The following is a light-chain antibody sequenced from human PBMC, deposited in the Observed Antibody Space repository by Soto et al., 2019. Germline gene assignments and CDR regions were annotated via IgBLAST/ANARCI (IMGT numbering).Light chain of an antibody. V-gene: IGKV1-33*01. Sequence: DIQMTQSPSSLSASVGDRVTITCQASQDITNDLNWYQQKPGKAPKVLIYEASNLETGVPSRFSGSGSGTEFTFTISSLQPEDIATSFCQQYDNVPLTFGGGTKVEIK. CDR3: QQYDNVPLT. CDR1: QDITND. CDR2: EAS. J-gene: IGKJ4*01.